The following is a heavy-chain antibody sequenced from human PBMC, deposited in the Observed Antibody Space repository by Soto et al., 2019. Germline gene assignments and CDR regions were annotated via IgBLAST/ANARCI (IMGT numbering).Heavy chain of an antibody. Sequence: GTLRLSCVPSGWCVNSNYISCVRHAPGKGVAWVSVIYSCGSTYYADSVNGRFTISIDNSKNTLYLQINRLRAEDTAVYYCARERYGCGLSIGNWFEPWGEATLVTVSS. J-gene: IGHJ5*02. CDR2: IYSCGST. CDR1: GWCVNSNY. CDR3: ARERYGCGLSIGNWFEP. V-gene: IGHV3-53*01. D-gene: IGHD3-16*01.